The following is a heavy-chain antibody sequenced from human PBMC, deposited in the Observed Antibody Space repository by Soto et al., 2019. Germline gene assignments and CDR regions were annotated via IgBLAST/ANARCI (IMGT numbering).Heavy chain of an antibody. CDR3: ARGGPTVTTLVDY. Sequence: QVQLQESGPGLVKPSETLSLTCTVSGGSISSYYWSWIRQPPGKGLEWIGYIYYSGSTNYNPSLKSRVTIAVATSKNRFSRKLSSVTAADTAVYYCARGGPTVTTLVDYWGQGTLVTVSS. J-gene: IGHJ4*02. D-gene: IGHD4-17*01. V-gene: IGHV4-59*01. CDR2: IYYSGST. CDR1: GGSISSYY.